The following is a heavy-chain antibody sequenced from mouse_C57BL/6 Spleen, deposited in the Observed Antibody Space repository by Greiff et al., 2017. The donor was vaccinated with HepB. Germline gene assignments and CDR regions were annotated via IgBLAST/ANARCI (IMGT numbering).Heavy chain of an antibody. V-gene: IGHV3-6*01. J-gene: IGHJ2*01. D-gene: IGHD1-1*01. CDR2: ISYDGSN. CDR3: ASPYGSFDY. Sequence: VQLKESGPGLVKPSQSLSLTCSVTGYSITSGYYWNWIRQFPGNKLEWMGYISYDGSNNYNPSLKNRISITRDTSKNQFFLKLNSVTTEDTATYYCASPYGSFDYWGQGTTLTVSS. CDR1: GYSITSGYY.